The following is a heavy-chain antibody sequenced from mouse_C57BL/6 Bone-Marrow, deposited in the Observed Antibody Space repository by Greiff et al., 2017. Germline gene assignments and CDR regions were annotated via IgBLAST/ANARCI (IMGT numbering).Heavy chain of an antibody. V-gene: IGHV1-82*01. CDR2: IYPGDGDT. D-gene: IGHD1-1*01. CDR1: GYAFSSSW. J-gene: IGHJ4*01. Sequence: VQLQQSGPELVKPGASVKISCKASGYAFSSSWMNWVKQRPGKGLEWIGRIYPGDGDTNYNGKFKGKATLTADKSSSTAYMQLSSLTSEDSAVYFCARPQFITAVLATNYYARDYGVQGPSATAPS. CDR3: ARPQFITAVLATNYYARDY.